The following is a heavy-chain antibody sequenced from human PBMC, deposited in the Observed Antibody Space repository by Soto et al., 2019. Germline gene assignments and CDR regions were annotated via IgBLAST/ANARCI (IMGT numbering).Heavy chain of an antibody. J-gene: IGHJ4*02. V-gene: IGHV3-7*03. CDR2: INQGGSGT. CDR3: ARYFRGSGRYFFDY. D-gene: IGHD6-19*01. CDR1: GFTFISSF. Sequence: PGGSLRLSCVASGFTFISSFMGWVRQAPGKGLEWVANINQGGSGTYYVDSVKGRFTISRDNAKNSLYLQLNSLRAEDTAVYYCARYFRGSGRYFFDYWGQGTLVTVSS.